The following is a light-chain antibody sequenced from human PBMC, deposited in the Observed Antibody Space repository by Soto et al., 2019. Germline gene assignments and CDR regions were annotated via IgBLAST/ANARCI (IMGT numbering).Light chain of an antibody. CDR1: SSNIGGNS. J-gene: IGLJ1*01. CDR3: GSWDSSLSDYV. V-gene: IGLV1-51*01. CDR2: DDD. Sequence: QSVLTQPPSVSAAPGQKVTISCSGSSSNIGGNSVSWYQQLPGTAPKLLIYDDDKRPSGIPDRFSGSKSGTSATLGITGFQTGDEADYYCGSWDSSLSDYVFAPGTKVTVL.